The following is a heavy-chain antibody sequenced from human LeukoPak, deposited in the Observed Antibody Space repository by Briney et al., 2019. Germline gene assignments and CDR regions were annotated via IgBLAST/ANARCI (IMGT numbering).Heavy chain of an antibody. D-gene: IGHD1-26*01. CDR2: IIPIFGTA. CDR1: GGTFSSYA. Sequence: GASVKVSCKASGGTFSSYAISWVRQAPGQGLEWMGRIIPIFGTANYAQKFQGRVTITTDESTSTAYMELSSLRSEDTAVYYCARERRSVGLELLRGYFDYWGQGTLVTVSS. V-gene: IGHV1-69*05. J-gene: IGHJ4*02. CDR3: ARERRSVGLELLRGYFDY.